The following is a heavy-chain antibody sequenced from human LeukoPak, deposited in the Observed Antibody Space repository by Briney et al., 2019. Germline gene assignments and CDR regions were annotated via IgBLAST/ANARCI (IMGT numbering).Heavy chain of an antibody. CDR3: ARKIVLMVYASDY. V-gene: IGHV4-39*01. D-gene: IGHD2-8*01. J-gene: IGHJ4*02. CDR1: GGSISSSSYY. CDR2: IYYSGST. Sequence: SETLSLTCTVYGGSISSSSYYWGWIRQPPGKGLEWIGSIYYSGSTYYNPSLKSRVTISVDTSKNQFSLKLSSVTAADTAVYYCARKIVLMVYASDYWGQGTLVTVSS.